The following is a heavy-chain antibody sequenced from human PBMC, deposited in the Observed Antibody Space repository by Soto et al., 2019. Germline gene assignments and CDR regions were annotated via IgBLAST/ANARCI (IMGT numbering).Heavy chain of an antibody. V-gene: IGHV2-5*02. CDR2: IYWDDDR. CDR3: AHRIGGYGVVTPFNY. D-gene: IGHD3-3*01. Sequence: SGTTLVHPPQTLTLTCTFSGITFRTSGVGVGWIRQPPGKAMEWLALIYWDDDRRYSPSLKDRLTITKDTSKSQVVLTMTNVDKSDTGTYYCAHRIGGYGVVTPFNYWGQGIPVTVSS. J-gene: IGHJ4*02. CDR1: GITFRTSGVG.